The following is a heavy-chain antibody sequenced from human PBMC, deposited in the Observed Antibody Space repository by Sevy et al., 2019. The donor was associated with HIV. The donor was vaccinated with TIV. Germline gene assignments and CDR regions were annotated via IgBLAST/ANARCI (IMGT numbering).Heavy chain of an antibody. CDR3: ARARGYSGYDWGNWFDP. V-gene: IGHV3-11*04. Sequence: GSLRLSCAASGFTLSDYYMTWIRQAPGKGLEWLSYISSSGSTISYADSVKGRFTISRHNAKNSLYLQMNSLRAEDTAVYYCARARGYSGYDWGNWFDPWGQGTLVTVSS. J-gene: IGHJ5*02. D-gene: IGHD5-12*01. CDR1: GFTLSDYY. CDR2: ISSSGSTI.